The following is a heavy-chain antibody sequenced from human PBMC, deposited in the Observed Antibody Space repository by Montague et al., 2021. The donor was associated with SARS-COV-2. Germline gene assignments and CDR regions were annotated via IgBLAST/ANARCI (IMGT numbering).Heavy chain of an antibody. J-gene: IGHJ4*02. V-gene: IGHV3-21*01. CDR2: ISSSSSCI. D-gene: IGHD5-12*01. CDR3: ARDSVLIVATIGTLGFDY. CDR1: GFTFSSYS. Sequence: SLRLPCAASGFTFSSYSMNWVRQAPGKGLEWVSSISSSSSCIYYADSVKGRFTISRDNAKNSLYLQMNSLRAEDTAVYYCARDSVLIVATIGTLGFDYWGQGTLVTVSS.